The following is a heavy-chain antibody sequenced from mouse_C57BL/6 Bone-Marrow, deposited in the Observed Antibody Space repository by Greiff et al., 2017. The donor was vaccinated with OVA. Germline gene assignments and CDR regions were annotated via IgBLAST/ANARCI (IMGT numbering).Heavy chain of an antibody. V-gene: IGHV1-64*01. CDR1: GYTFTSYW. D-gene: IGHD2-4*01. CDR3: ARYDYVLYWYFDV. Sequence: QVQLQQPGAELVKPGASVKLPCKASGYTFTSYWMHWVKQRPGQGLEWIGMIHPNSGSTNYNEKFKSKATLTVDKSSSTAYMQLSSLTSEDSAVYYCARYDYVLYWYFDVWGTGTTVTVSS. J-gene: IGHJ1*03. CDR2: IHPNSGST.